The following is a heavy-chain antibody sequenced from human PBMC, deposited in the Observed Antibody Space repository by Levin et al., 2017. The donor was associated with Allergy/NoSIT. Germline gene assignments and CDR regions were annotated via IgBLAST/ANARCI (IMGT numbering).Heavy chain of an antibody. J-gene: IGHJ4*02. CDR1: GLDLNIYG. CDR3: AARVFDY. CDR2: ISGGGNDG. Sequence: GGSLRLSCAVSGLDLNIYGMNWVRQAPGKGLEWVALISGGGNDGFYADSVRGRFTISRDNSKNMLYLQMNSLRPGDTAVYYCAARVFDYWGQGTLVTVSS. V-gene: IGHV3-30*03.